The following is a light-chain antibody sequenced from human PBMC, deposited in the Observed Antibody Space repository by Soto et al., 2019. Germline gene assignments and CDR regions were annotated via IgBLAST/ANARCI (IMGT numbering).Light chain of an antibody. CDR2: GNS. V-gene: IGLV1-40*01. CDR1: SSNIGAGYD. Sequence: QSVLTQPPSVSGAPGQRVTISCTGSSSNIGAGYDVHWYQQLPGTAPKLLIYGNSNRPSGVPDRFSGSKSGTSASLAITGLQAEDEADYYCQSYDSSLSGPRWVFGGWTKLTVL. CDR3: QSYDSSLSGPRWV. J-gene: IGLJ3*02.